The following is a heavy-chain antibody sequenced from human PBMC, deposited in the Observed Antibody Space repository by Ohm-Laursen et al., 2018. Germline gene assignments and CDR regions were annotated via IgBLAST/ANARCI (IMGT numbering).Heavy chain of an antibody. J-gene: IGHJ3*02. D-gene: IGHD4-23*01. Sequence: SLRLSCSASLFTFSNYDMHWVRQAPGKGLEWVAVIWYDGTEQKYADSVTGRFTISRDNSNNALYLQMNSLRAEDTAVYYCARPPPRDTVADAFDIWGQGTMVTVSS. V-gene: IGHV3-33*01. CDR3: ARPPPRDTVADAFDI. CDR2: IWYDGTEQ. CDR1: LFTFSNYD.